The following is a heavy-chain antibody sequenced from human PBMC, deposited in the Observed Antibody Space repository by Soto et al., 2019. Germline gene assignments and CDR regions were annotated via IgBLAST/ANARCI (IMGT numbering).Heavy chain of an antibody. CDR1: GGSINDYW. D-gene: IGHD5-12*01. CDR2: IYYNGHT. CDR3: ARLYSAYAPPHY. J-gene: IGHJ4*02. Sequence: QVQLQESGPGLVKPSETLSLTCTVSGGSINDYWWSWIRQSPGKRLEWIGSIYYNGHTHYNPSLERGVIISGETSENPVSLLLTSVPAADTAVYYCARLYSAYAPPHYWGQGTLVTVSS. V-gene: IGHV4-59*01.